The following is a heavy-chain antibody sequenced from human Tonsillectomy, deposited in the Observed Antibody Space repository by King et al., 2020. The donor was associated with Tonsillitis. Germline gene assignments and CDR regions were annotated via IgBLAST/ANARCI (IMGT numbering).Heavy chain of an antibody. D-gene: IGHD1-1*01. CDR3: ARPTRMPDS. J-gene: IGHJ5*01. V-gene: IGHV3-11*06. CDR2: ISGSSTDT. Sequence: VQLVESGGGLVKPGGSLRLSCAASGFTFSDYYMSWFRQAPGKGLECLSYISGSSTDTNYADSVKGRFTISRDNAKNSLFLQMDSLRAEDTAVYYCARPTRMPDSCGHATLVPLCS. CDR1: GFTFSDYY.